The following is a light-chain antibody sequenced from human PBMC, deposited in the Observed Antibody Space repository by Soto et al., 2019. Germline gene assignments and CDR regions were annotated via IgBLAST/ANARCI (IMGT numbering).Light chain of an antibody. CDR2: YAS. V-gene: IGKV3-15*01. J-gene: IGKJ2*01. CDR1: LTVSTN. CDR3: QHYNNWPYT. Sequence: DIVMTQSPATLSVSPGERVTLSCRASLTVSTNLAWYQQKPGQAPRLLIYYASTRATGTPARFSGSGSVKEFTLTISSLQPEDVATYYCQHYNNWPYTFGQGTKLEIK.